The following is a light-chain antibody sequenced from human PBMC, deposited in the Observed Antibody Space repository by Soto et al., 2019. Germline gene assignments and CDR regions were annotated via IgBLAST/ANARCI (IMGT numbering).Light chain of an antibody. CDR2: GNS. CDR1: SSNIGAGYD. V-gene: IGLV1-40*01. Sequence: QSVLTQPPSVSGAPGQRVTISCTGSSSNIGAGYDVHWYQQLPGTAPKLLIYGNSNRPSGVPDRFSGSKSGTSASLAITGLQAEDEADYSCQSYDSSLSGSDYVFGTGTKVTVL. CDR3: QSYDSSLSGSDYV. J-gene: IGLJ1*01.